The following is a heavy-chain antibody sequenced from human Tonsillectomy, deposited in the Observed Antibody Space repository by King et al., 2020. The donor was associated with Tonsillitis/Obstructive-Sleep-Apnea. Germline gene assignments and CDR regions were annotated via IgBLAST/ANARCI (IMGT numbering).Heavy chain of an antibody. J-gene: IGHJ4*02. CDR3: ARGGPSDYDFWSGSYFC. CDR1: GYTLTSYY. CDR2: INPSGGST. Sequence: QFQLVQSGAEVKKPGASVKVSCKASGYTLTSYYMHWVRQAPGQGLEWMGIINPSGGSTSYAQKFQGRVTMTSDTSTSTVYMELSSLRSEDTAVYYCARGGPSDYDFWSGSYFCWGQGTLVTVSS. V-gene: IGHV1-46*01. D-gene: IGHD3-3*01.